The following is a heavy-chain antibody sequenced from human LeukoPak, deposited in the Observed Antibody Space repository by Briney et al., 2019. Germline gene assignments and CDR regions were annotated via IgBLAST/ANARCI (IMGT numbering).Heavy chain of an antibody. D-gene: IGHD3-22*01. Sequence: PGRSLRLSCAASGFTFSSYGMHWVRQAPGKGLEWVAVISYDGSNKYYADSVKGRFTISRDNSKNTLYLQMNSLRAEDTAVYYCAKGEITMIGGAPFDYWGQGTLVTVSS. CDR1: GFTFSSYG. CDR3: AKGEITMIGGAPFDY. V-gene: IGHV3-30*18. J-gene: IGHJ4*02. CDR2: ISYDGSNK.